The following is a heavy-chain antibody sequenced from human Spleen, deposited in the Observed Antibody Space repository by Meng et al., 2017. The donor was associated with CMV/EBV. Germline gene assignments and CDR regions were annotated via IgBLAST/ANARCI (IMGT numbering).Heavy chain of an antibody. CDR1: GGTPSSYV. V-gene: IGHV1-69*10. CDR2: IIPLLGVV. Sequence: SVKVSCKASGGTPSSYVVTWVRQAPGQGLEWVGGIIPLLGVVKYAQDIQGRVNITADRSTNTAYMELSSLRSEDTAVYYCVRAEDYGDYGDYWGQGTLVTVSS. J-gene: IGHJ4*02. D-gene: IGHD4-17*01. CDR3: VRAEDYGDYGDY.